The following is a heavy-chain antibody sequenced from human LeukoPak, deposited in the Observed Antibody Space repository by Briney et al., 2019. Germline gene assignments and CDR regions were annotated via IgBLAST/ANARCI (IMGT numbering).Heavy chain of an antibody. Sequence: SETLSLACAVSGYSISSGYYWGWIRQPPGQGLEWIGSIYHSGSTYYNLSLKSRVTISGDTSKNQFSLKLSSVTAADTAVYYCARLAAAAGDFWGQGTLITVSS. CDR3: ARLAAAAGDF. J-gene: IGHJ4*02. CDR1: GYSISSGYY. V-gene: IGHV4-38-2*01. D-gene: IGHD6-13*01. CDR2: IYHSGST.